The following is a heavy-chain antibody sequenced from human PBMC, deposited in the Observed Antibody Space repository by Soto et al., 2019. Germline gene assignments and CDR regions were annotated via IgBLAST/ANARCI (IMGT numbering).Heavy chain of an antibody. CDR2: IYYGGSP. J-gene: IGHJ3*02. CDR3: ARHPRYCSGGSCHAFDI. CDR1: GASISISTYY. V-gene: IGHV4-39*01. Sequence: PSETLSLTCTVSGASISISTYYWGWIRQPPGKGLEWIGSIYYGGSPYYSPSLKSRVTISVDTSKNQFSLKLSSVTAADTAVYYCARHPRYCSGGSCHAFDIWGQGTMVTVSS. D-gene: IGHD2-15*01.